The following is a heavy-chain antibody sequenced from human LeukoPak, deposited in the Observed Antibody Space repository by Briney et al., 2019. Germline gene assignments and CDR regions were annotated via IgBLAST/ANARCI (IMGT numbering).Heavy chain of an antibody. CDR3: ARGYCSSTSCVNFDY. J-gene: IGHJ4*02. CDR2: ISGSGGST. V-gene: IGHV3-23*01. Sequence: GGSLRLSCAASGFTFSSYAISWVRQAPGKGLEWVSAISGSGGSTYYADSVKGRFTISRDNSKNTLYLQMNSLRAEDTAVYYCARGYCSSTSCVNFDYWGQGTLVTVST. D-gene: IGHD2-2*01. CDR1: GFTFSSYA.